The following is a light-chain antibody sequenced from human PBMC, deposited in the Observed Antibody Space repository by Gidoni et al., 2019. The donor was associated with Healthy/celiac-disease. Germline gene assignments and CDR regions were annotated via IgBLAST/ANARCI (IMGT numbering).Light chain of an antibody. J-gene: IGKJ1*01. CDR2: DAS. CDR1: QSISSW. V-gene: IGKV1-5*01. CDR3: QQYNSYSWT. Sequence: DIQMTQSPSTLSASVGDRVPITCRASQSISSWLAWYQQKPGKAPKLLIYDASSLESGVPSSFSGSGSGTEFTLTISSLQPDDFATYYCQQYNSYSWTFGQGTKVEIK.